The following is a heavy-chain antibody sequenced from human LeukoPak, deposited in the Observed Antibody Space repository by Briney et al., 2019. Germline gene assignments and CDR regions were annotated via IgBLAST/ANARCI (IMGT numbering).Heavy chain of an antibody. CDR1: GFTFSTYS. V-gene: IGHV3-21*01. J-gene: IGHJ4*02. Sequence: GGSLRLSCAASGFTFSTYSMNWLRQAPGKGLEWVSSISSSSSYIYYADSVKGRFTISRDYAKNSLYLQMSSLRAEDTAVYYCARDLSRHFDYWGQGTLVTVSS. CDR3: ARDLSRHFDY. CDR2: ISSSSSYI.